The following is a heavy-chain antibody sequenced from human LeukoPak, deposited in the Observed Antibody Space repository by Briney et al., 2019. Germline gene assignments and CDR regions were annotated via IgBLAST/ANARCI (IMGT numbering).Heavy chain of an antibody. J-gene: IGHJ4*02. D-gene: IGHD3-10*01. CDR3: AGDTYGSDY. CDR1: GDSINNYY. CDR2: IYYSGNT. Sequence: PSETLSLTSTVSGDSINNYYWNWIRQPPGKGLEWIGYIYYSGNTNYNPSLKSRVTISIDTSKNQFSLKLRSVTAADTAMYYCAGDTYGSDYWGQGTRVTVSS. V-gene: IGHV4-59*01.